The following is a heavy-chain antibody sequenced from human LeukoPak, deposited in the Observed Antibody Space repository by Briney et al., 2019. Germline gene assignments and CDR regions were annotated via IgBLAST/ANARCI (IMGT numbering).Heavy chain of an antibody. V-gene: IGHV3-21*01. CDR1: GFTFSSYS. J-gene: IGHJ6*03. D-gene: IGHD1-26*01. CDR2: ISSSSSYI. CDR3: ARMVGATTPHYYYYMDV. Sequence: GGSLRLSCAASGFTFSSYSMNWVRQAPGKGLEWVSSISSSSSYIYYADSVKGRFTISRDNAKNSLYLQMNSLRAEDTAVYYCARMVGATTPHYYYYMDVWGKGTTVTVSS.